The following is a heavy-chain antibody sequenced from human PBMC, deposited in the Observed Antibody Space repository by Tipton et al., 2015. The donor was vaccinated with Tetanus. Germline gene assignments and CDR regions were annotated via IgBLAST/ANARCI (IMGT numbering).Heavy chain of an antibody. J-gene: IGHJ6*02. CDR3: ARDRGDYIYYGMDV. V-gene: IGHV1-2*02. CDR1: GYTFTGYY. Sequence: QLVQSGAVVKKPGASVRVSCKASGYTFTGYYMYWVRQAPGQGLEWMGWIDPNSGGTIYAQKFQGRVTMTRDTSISTAYMELSSLRSDDTAVYYCARDRGDYIYYGMDVWGPGTTVTVS. CDR2: IDPNSGGT.